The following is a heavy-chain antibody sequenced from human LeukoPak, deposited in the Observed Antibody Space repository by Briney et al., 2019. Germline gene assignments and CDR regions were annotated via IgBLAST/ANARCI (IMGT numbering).Heavy chain of an antibody. J-gene: IGHJ4*02. CDR1: GGSISSGGYS. CDR2: IYHSGST. Sequence: PSETLSLTCAVSGGSISSGGYSWSWIRQPPGKGLEWIGYIYHSGSTNYNPSLKSRVTISVDTSKNQFSLKLSSVTAADTAVYYCARGYGDYPRFDYWGQGTLVTVSS. D-gene: IGHD4-17*01. CDR3: ARGYGDYPRFDY. V-gene: IGHV4-30-2*01.